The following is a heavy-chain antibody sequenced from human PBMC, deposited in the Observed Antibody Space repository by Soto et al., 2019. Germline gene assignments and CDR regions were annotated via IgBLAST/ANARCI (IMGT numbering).Heavy chain of an antibody. V-gene: IGHV1-3*01. D-gene: IGHD2-15*01. J-gene: IGHJ5*02. CDR1: GYTFTSYA. Sequence: ASVKVSCKASGYTFTSYAMHLVRQAPVQILEWMGWINAGNFNTKYSQKFQGRFTMTMYTSAITSSIELISLRSEDTAVYYCSREDIVAWGQRTLVTVSS. CDR3: SREDIVA. CDR2: INAGNFNT.